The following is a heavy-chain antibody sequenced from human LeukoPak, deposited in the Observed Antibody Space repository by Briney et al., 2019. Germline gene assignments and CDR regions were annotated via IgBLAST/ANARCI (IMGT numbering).Heavy chain of an antibody. D-gene: IGHD3-9*01. CDR3: ATPLRYFDWLLNY. V-gene: IGHV1-8*01. J-gene: IGHJ4*02. Sequence: ASVKVSCKASGYTFTSYDINWVRQATGQGLEWMGWMNSNSGNTGYAQKFQGRVTMTRNTSISTAYMELSSLRSEDTAVYYCATPLRYFDWLLNYWGQGTLVTVSS. CDR1: GYTFTSYD. CDR2: MNSNSGNT.